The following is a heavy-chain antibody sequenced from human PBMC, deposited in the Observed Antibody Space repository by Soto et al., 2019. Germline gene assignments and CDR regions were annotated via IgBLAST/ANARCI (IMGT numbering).Heavy chain of an antibody. Sequence: QVQLVQSGAEVKKPGASVKVSCKASGYTFTSYGISWVRQAPGQGLEWMGWISAYNGNTNYAQKLQGRVTMTTDTSTRTAQMEARSPGSDGTAVDYWARDGFLEAGVRGGSRGGFGYWGQGTLVTVSS. V-gene: IGHV1-18*04. CDR3: ARDGFLEAGVRGGSRGGFGY. D-gene: IGHD3-10*01. J-gene: IGHJ4*02. CDR1: GYTFTSYG. CDR2: ISAYNGNT.